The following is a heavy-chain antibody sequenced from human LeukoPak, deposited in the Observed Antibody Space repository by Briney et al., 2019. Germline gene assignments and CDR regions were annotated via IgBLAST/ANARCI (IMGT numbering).Heavy chain of an antibody. Sequence: SETLSLTCSVSGGSVGSNYWSWVRQPPGKGLEWIGYISYSGDTKYNPSLKSRLSMSVDTSKNQCSLMLTSVTAAAPAVYYLARGSSWDPHWGQGTLVTVSS. CDR2: ISYSGDT. V-gene: IGHV4-59*02. CDR1: GGSVGSNY. D-gene: IGHD2-15*01. J-gene: IGHJ4*02. CDR3: ARGSSWDPH.